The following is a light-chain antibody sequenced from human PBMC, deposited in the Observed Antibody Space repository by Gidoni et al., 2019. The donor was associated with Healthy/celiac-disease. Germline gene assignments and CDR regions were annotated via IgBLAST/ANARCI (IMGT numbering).Light chain of an antibody. V-gene: IGKV1-39*01. J-gene: IGKJ4*01. CDR3: QQSYSTPLLT. CDR2: AAS. CDR1: QSISSY. Sequence: DIQMTQSPSSLSASVGDRVTITCRASQSISSYLNWYQQKPGQAPKLLIYAASSLQSGVPSRFSGRGSGTDFTLTISSLQPEDFATYYCQQSYSTPLLTFGGGTKVEIK.